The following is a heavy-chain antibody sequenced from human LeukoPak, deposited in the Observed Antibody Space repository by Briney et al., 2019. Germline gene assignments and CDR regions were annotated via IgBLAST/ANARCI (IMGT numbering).Heavy chain of an antibody. D-gene: IGHD6-19*01. J-gene: IGHJ4*02. CDR1: GGSISSYY. Sequence: SETLSLTCTVSGGSISSYYWSWLRQPPGKGLEWIGYIYYSGSTNYNPSLKSRVTISVDTSKNQFSLKLSSVTAADTAVYYCARWGASGWFDYWGQGTLVTVSS. CDR3: ARWGASGWFDY. V-gene: IGHV4-59*01. CDR2: IYYSGST.